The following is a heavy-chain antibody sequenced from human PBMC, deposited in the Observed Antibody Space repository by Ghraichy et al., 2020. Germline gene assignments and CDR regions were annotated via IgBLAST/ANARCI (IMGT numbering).Heavy chain of an antibody. D-gene: IGHD4-23*01. CDR2: ISGSGGST. CDR1: SFPLFNAW. V-gene: IGHV3-23*01. CDR3: AKDQYYGGNSNFDY. Sequence: GGFLRLSCSASSFPLFNAWMSWVRQAPGKGLEWVAAISGSGGSTYYADSVKGRFTISRDNSKNTLYLQMNSLRAEDTAVYYCAKDQYYGGNSNFDYWGQGTLVTVSS. J-gene: IGHJ4*02.